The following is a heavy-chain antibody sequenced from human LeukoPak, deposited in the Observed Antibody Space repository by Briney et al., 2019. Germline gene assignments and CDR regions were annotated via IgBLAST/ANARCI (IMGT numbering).Heavy chain of an antibody. J-gene: IGHJ5*02. CDR3: AMGIGNWFDP. V-gene: IGHV1-69*13. CDR1: GGTFITSA. Sequence: SVKVSCKASGGTFITSAISWVRQAPGQGLEWMGGLIPILSTTISAQKFQGRVTISADESTRTDYMELSTLRSEDTAVYYCAMGIGNWFDPWGQGTLVTVSS. D-gene: IGHD1-26*01. CDR2: LIPILSTT.